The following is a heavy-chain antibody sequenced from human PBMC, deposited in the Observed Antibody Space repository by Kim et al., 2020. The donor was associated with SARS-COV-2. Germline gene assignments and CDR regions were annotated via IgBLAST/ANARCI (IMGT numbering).Heavy chain of an antibody. CDR1: GFTFSSYA. D-gene: IGHD3-22*01. CDR2: ISGSGGST. Sequence: GGSLRLSCAASGFTFSSYAMSWVRQAPGKGLEWVSVISGSGGSTDYVDSVKGRFTISRDNSKNTLYLQMNSLRAEDTAVYYCAKHDSSGYYYFGYWGQGTLVTASS. CDR3: AKHDSSGYYYFGY. V-gene: IGHV3-23*01. J-gene: IGHJ4*02.